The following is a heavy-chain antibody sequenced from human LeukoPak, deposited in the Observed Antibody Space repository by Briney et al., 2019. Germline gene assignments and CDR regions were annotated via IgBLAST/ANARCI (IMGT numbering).Heavy chain of an antibody. Sequence: SETLSLTCTVCGGSISSYYWSWLRQPPGKGLEGLGYIYYSGSTNYNPSLKSRVTISVDTSKNQFSLKLSSVTAADTAVYYCARGGLLWFGELRAFDIWGQGTMVTVSS. J-gene: IGHJ3*02. CDR2: IYYSGST. CDR1: GGSISSYY. V-gene: IGHV4-59*01. D-gene: IGHD3-10*01. CDR3: ARGGLLWFGELRAFDI.